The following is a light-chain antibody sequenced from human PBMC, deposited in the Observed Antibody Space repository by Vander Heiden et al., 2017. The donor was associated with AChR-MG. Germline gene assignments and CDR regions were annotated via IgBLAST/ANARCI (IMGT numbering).Light chain of an antibody. CDR2: DAS. CDR1: QSVSSY. J-gene: IGKJ5*01. V-gene: IGKV3-11*01. CDR3: QQRSNWPLIT. Sequence: EIVLTQSPATLSLSPGERLTPSCRASQSVSSYLAWYQQKPGQAPRLLIYDASNRATDIPARFSGSGSGTDFTLTISSLEPEDFAVYYCQQRSNWPLITFGQGTRLEIK.